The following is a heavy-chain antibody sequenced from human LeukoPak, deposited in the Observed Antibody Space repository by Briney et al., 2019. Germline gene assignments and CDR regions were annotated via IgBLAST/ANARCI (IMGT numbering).Heavy chain of an antibody. D-gene: IGHD2-15*01. CDR3: ASSHLAYCSGGSCYSGY. Sequence: GGSLRLSCAASGFTFSSYSMNWVRQAPGKGLEWVSYISSSSSTIYYADSVKGRFTISRDNAKNSLYLQMNSLRAEDTAVYYCASSHLAYCSGGSCYSGYWGQGTLVTVSS. V-gene: IGHV3-48*04. CDR2: ISSSSSTI. CDR1: GFTFSSYS. J-gene: IGHJ4*02.